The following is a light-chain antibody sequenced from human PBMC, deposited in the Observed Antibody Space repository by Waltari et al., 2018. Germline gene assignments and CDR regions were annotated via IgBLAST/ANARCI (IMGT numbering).Light chain of an antibody. CDR3: YSLDTNDNHRV. Sequence: SYELTQPPSVSVSPGQTARITCSGDELPKKYTYWYQPKSGQAPVLVIYEDKKRPSGIPERFSGSSSGTRATLTISGARVEDEADYYCYSLDTNDNHRVFGGGTKLTVL. CDR1: ELPKKY. CDR2: EDK. V-gene: IGLV3-10*01. J-gene: IGLJ2*01.